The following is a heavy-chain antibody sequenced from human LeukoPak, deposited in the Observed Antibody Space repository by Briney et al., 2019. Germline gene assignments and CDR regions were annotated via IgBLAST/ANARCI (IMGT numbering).Heavy chain of an antibody. J-gene: IGHJ3*02. V-gene: IGHV4-38-2*01. CDR3: ARLSRGLLLVDM. CDR1: GYSISSSDY. D-gene: IGHD1-26*01. Sequence: PSETLSLTCVVSGYSISSSDYWGWIRQLPGRGLEWIGNIYHSGASYYNPSLKSRVTISVDTSKNQFSLKLTSVTAADTAVYYCARLSRGLLLVDMWGQGTMVTVSS. CDR2: IYHSGAS.